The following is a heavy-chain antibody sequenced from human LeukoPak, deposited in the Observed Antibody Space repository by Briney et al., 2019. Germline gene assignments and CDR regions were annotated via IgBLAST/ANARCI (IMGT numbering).Heavy chain of an antibody. V-gene: IGHV3-9*01. Sequence: GGSLRLSCAASGFTFDDYAMHWVRQAPGKGLEWVSGISWNSGSIGYADSVKGRFTISRDNTKNSLYLQMNSLRAEDTAVYYCARDWVRSSSWYEDAFDIWGQGTMVTVSS. J-gene: IGHJ3*02. CDR3: ARDWVRSSSWYEDAFDI. CDR1: GFTFDDYA. D-gene: IGHD6-13*01. CDR2: ISWNSGSI.